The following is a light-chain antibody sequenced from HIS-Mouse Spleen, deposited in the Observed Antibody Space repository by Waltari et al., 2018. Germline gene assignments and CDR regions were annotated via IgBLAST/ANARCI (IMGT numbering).Light chain of an antibody. CDR2: HKSDSDK. V-gene: IGLV5-45*03. CDR1: SVINVGPYR. J-gene: IGLJ3*02. CDR3: MIWHSSVGV. Sequence: QAVLTQPSSLSASPGASASLTCTLRSVINVGPYRIYCYQQKPGGPPQYLLRHKSDSDKHQGSGVPSRFSGSKDASANAGILLISGLQSEDEADYYCMIWHSSVGVFGGGTKLTVL.